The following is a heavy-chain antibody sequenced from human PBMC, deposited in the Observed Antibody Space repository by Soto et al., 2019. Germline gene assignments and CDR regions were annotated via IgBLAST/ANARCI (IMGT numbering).Heavy chain of an antibody. V-gene: IGHV4-61*01. CDR2: IHSSGRT. J-gene: IGHJ6*01. CDR3: ARVVSCTPSGCYYLALDV. D-gene: IGHD2-15*01. Sequence: WETLALTCNVSGESVSSGYYYWNWIRQPPGKGLEWIGSIHSSGRTNYNPSLKSRVSMSLDTSKNQFSLSLSSVGAADTARYDYARVVSCTPSGCYYLALDVWVPGSMVT. CDR1: GESVSSGYYY.